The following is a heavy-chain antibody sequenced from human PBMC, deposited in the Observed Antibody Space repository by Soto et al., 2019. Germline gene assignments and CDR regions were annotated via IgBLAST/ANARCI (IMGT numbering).Heavy chain of an antibody. CDR3: ARHVRFGGYCSGGSCYYDAFDI. V-gene: IGHV4-59*08. Sequence: PSETLSLTCTVSGGSISSYYWSWIRQPPGKGLEWIGYIYYSGSTNYNPSLKSRVTISVDTSKNQFSLKLSSVTAADTAVYYCARHVRFGGYCSGGSCYYDAFDIWGQGTMVTVSS. CDR1: GGSISSYY. CDR2: IYYSGST. J-gene: IGHJ3*02. D-gene: IGHD2-15*01.